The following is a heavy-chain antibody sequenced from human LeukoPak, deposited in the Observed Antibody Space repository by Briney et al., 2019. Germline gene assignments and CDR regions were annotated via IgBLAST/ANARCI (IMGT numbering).Heavy chain of an antibody. D-gene: IGHD6-6*01. CDR1: GFTFSSYG. CDR2: ISYDGSNK. V-gene: IGHV3-30*18. CDR3: AKSESIAARPGGY. J-gene: IGHJ4*02. Sequence: PGGSLRLSCAASGFTFSSYGMHWVRQAPGKGLEWGAVISYDGSNKYYAASVKGRFTISRDNSKNTLYLQMNSLRAEDTAVYSCAKSESIAARPGGYWGQGTLVTVSS.